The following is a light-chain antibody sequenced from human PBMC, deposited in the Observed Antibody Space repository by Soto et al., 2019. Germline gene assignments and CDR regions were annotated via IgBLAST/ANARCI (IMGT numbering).Light chain of an antibody. CDR2: EGS. CDR1: SSDIGSYNL. J-gene: IGLJ3*02. V-gene: IGLV2-23*01. CDR3: CSYAYSSTWV. Sequence: QSVLTQPASVSGSPGQSITISCTGTSSDIGSYNLVSWYQQHPGKAPQLMIYEGSKRPSGVSNRFSGSKSGNTASLTISGLRAEDEADYYCCSYAYSSTWVFGGGTKLTVL.